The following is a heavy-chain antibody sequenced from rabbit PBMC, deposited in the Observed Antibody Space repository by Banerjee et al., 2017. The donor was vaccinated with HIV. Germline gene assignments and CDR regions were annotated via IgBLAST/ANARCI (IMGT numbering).Heavy chain of an antibody. V-gene: IGHV1S47*01. CDR1: GFSFSSYH. CDR3: ARENRGGSSLYFDL. CDR2: IDTGYST. J-gene: IGHJ4*01. D-gene: IGHD4-2*01. Sequence: QEQLVESGGGLVQPEGSLTLTCTASGFSFSSYHMTWVRQAPGKGLEYIGFIDTGYSTYYASWAKGRFTITRSTSLNTVDLKMTSLTAADTATYFCARENRGGSSLYFDLWGPGTLVTVS.